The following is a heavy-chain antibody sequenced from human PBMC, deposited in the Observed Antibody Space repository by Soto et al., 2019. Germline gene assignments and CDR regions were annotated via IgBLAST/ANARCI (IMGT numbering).Heavy chain of an antibody. D-gene: IGHD6-6*01. V-gene: IGHV1-18*01. CDR3: ARETAMSIADNWFDP. CDR1: GYTFTSYG. CDR2: ISAYNGNT. J-gene: IGHJ5*02. Sequence: GASVKVSCKASGYTFTSYGISWVRQAPGQGLEWMGWISAYNGNTNYAQKLQGRVTMTTDTSTSTAYMELRSLRSDDTAVYYCARETAMSIADNWFDPWGQGTQVTVS.